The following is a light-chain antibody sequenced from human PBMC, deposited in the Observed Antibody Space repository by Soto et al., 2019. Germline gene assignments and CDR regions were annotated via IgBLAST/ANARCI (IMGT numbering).Light chain of an antibody. J-gene: IGLJ1*01. Sequence: QSALTQPASVSGSPGQSITISCTGTSSDVGGYNYVSWYQRHPGKAPKLMIFDVSNRPSGVSNRFSGSKSANTASLTISGLQAEDEADYFCSSYTSSTTPYVFGIGTKVTVL. CDR1: SSDVGGYNY. CDR3: SSYTSSTTPYV. CDR2: DVS. V-gene: IGLV2-14*03.